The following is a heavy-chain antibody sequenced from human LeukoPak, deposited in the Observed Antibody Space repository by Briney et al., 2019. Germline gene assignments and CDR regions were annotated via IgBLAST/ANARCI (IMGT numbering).Heavy chain of an antibody. CDR2: INPSGGST. D-gene: IGHD5-24*01. Sequence: ASVKVSCKASGYTFTSYYMHWVRQAPGQGLEWMGIINPSGGSTSYAQKFQGRVTMTRDTSTSTVYMELSSLRSEDTAVYYCARVGVGLMATGSFDYWGQGTLVTVSS. CDR1: GYTFTSYY. CDR3: ARVGVGLMATGSFDY. J-gene: IGHJ4*02. V-gene: IGHV1-46*01.